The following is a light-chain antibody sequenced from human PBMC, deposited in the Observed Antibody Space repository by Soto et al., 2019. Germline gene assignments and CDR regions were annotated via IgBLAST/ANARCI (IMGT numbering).Light chain of an antibody. CDR3: SSYTSSNTYV. Sequence: QSALTQPASVSGSPGQSIAISCTGTSSDVGGYNSVSWYQQHPGKAPKLMIYNVSNRPSGVSDRFSGSKSGNTASLTISGLQAEDEAVYYCSSYTSSNTYVFGTGTKLTVL. CDR2: NVS. CDR1: SSDVGGYNS. V-gene: IGLV2-14*03. J-gene: IGLJ1*01.